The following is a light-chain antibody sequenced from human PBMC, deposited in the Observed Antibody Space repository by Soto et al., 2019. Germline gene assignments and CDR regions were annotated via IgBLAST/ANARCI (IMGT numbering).Light chain of an antibody. J-gene: IGKJ1*01. V-gene: IGKV1-39*01. CDR2: AAS. Sequence: DIPMTQSPSSLSASVGDIVTVTCRASQSISNYLHWYQQNPGETPKILIYAASSLQSGVPSRFSGSGSGTDFTLTISSLQPEDFATYYCQQSYTTPRTFGQGTKVEIK. CDR1: QSISNY. CDR3: QQSYTTPRT.